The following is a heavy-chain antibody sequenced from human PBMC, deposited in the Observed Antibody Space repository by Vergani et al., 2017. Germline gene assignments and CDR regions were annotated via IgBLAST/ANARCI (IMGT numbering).Heavy chain of an antibody. V-gene: IGHV1-69*01. D-gene: IGHD6-13*01. CDR2: IIPIFGTA. Sequence: QVQLVQSGAEVKKPGSSVKVSCKASGGTFSSYAISWVRQAPGQGLEWMGGIIPIFGTANYAQKFQGRVTINADESTSTAYMELSSLRSEDTAVYYCAREGVGVAAAGTEAFDIWGQGTMVTVSS. J-gene: IGHJ3*02. CDR1: GGTFSSYA. CDR3: AREGVGVAAAGTEAFDI.